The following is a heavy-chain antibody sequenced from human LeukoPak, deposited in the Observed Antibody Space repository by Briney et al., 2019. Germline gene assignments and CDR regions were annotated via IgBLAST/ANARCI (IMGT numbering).Heavy chain of an antibody. J-gene: IGHJ4*02. CDR1: GFTFSSYV. CDR2: ISGSGATT. V-gene: IGHV3-23*01. Sequence: GGSLRLSCAASGFTFSSYVMTWVRQAPGKGLEWVSTISGSGATTYYADSVKGRFTISRDNSKNTLSLQMNSLRAEDTAVYYCAKIARFGEWGPNYFDYWGQGTLVTVSS. CDR3: AKIARFGEWGPNYFDY. D-gene: IGHD3-10*01.